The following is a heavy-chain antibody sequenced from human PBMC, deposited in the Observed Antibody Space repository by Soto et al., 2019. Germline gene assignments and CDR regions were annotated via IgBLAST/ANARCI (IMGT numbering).Heavy chain of an antibody. CDR3: ASRLGYCTNGVCSNWFDP. Sequence: QVQLQESGPGLVKPSETLSLTCTVSGGSVSSDSYYWSWIRQPPGKGLEWIGHIYYSGSTNYNPSLTSRVTISVDTAKNPFSLKLSSVTAADTAVYYCASRLGYCTNGVCSNWFDPCGQGTLVTVSS. J-gene: IGHJ5*02. V-gene: IGHV4-61*01. D-gene: IGHD2-8*01. CDR2: IYYSGST. CDR1: GGSVSSDSYY.